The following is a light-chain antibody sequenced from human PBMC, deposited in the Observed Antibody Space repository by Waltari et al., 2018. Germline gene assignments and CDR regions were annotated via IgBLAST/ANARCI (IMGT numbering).Light chain of an antibody. CDR2: GST. CDR3: QSYDTSLSVV. V-gene: IGLV1-40*01. Sequence: QSVLTQPPSVSGAPGQRVTISCTGSGSNIRAGYDVHWYQQLPRAAPKRLIYGSTSRPLGVPARFFGSTSGTSASLAITGLQAEDEADYYCQSYDTSLSVVFGGGTKLTVL. J-gene: IGLJ3*02. CDR1: GSNIRAGYD.